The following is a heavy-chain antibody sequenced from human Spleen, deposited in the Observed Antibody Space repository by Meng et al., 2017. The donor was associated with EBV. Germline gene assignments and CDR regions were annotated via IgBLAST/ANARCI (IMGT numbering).Heavy chain of an antibody. CDR3: ARVWDYYDYTGQPLRAEYFQH. CDR1: GGSISTSNW. J-gene: IGHJ1*01. Sequence: GLRQEPGQGLGMPSGTQWLTCAVCGGSISTSNWWRWVRQPPGKGLEWIGEIYHSGSTNYNPSLKSRVTISVDASKNQFSLSLSSVTAADTAVYYCARVWDYYDYTGQPLRAEYFQHWGPGTLVTVSS. D-gene: IGHD3-22*01. CDR2: IYHSGST. V-gene: IGHV4-4*02.